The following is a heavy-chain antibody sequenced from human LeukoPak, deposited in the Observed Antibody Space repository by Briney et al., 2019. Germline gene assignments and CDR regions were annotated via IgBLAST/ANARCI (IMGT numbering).Heavy chain of an antibody. Sequence: GGSLRLSCAASGFTFSSYDMHWVRQAPGKGLEWVAFIRYDGSNEHYADSVKGRFTVSRDNSKNTLYLQMNSLRAEDTAVYYCAKEPSNIVVVPAAFDYWGQGTLVTVSS. J-gene: IGHJ4*02. D-gene: IGHD2-2*01. CDR1: GFTFSSYD. CDR2: IRYDGSNE. V-gene: IGHV3-30*02. CDR3: AKEPSNIVVVPAAFDY.